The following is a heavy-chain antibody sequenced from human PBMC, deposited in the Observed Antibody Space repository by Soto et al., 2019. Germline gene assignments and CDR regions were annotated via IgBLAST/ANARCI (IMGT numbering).Heavy chain of an antibody. J-gene: IGHJ4*02. CDR2: IVPIFGTV. CDR3: ARMYYDGSGSYSHLRD. D-gene: IGHD3-10*01. Sequence: QVQLVQSGAEVKKPGSSVKVSCKVSGGPFSSYAISWVRQAPGQGLEWMGGIVPIFGTVNYAQKFQGRIAISADESASTAYIALSSLRSEDTAVYYCARMYYDGSGSYSHLRDWGQGTLVTVSS. CDR1: GGPFSSYA. V-gene: IGHV1-69*01.